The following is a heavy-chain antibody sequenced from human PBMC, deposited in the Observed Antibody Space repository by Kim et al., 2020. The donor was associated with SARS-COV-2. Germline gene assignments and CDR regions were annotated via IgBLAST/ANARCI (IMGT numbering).Heavy chain of an antibody. CDR1: GFTFGDYA. J-gene: IGHJ4*02. Sequence: GGSLRLSCAVSGFTFGDYAMHWVRQAPGKGLEWVSGISWNSGSIGYADSVKGRFTISRDNAKNSLYLQMNSLRAEDTALYYCAKGRRGTPYSYGDYWGQGTLVTVSS. CDR2: ISWNSGSI. CDR3: AKGRRGTPYSYGDY. D-gene: IGHD5-18*01. V-gene: IGHV3-9*01.